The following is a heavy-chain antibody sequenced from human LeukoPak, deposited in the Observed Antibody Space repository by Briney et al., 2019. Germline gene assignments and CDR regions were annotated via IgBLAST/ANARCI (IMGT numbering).Heavy chain of an antibody. V-gene: IGHV3-73*01. CDR2: IDKKDNLYAT. D-gene: IGHD2-15*01. CDR3: TRDRGTYNWFDP. J-gene: IGHJ5*02. CDR1: GFSFSGSA. Sequence: GGSLKLSCAATGFSFSGSAVHWVRQSSGKGLEWDGHIDKKDNLYATAYAESVKGRFTISRDDSKDTAFLHMDSLKTEDTALYYCTRDRGTYNWFDPWGQGTLVTVSS.